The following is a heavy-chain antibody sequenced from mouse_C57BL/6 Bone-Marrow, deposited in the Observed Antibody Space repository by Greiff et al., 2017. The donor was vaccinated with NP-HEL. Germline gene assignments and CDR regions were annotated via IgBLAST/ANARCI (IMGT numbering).Heavy chain of an antibody. Sequence: EVQVVESGEGLVKPGGSLKLSCAASGFTFSSYAMSWVRQTPEKRLEWVAYISSGGDYIYYADTVKGRFNISRDNARNTLYLQMSSLKSEDTAMYYCTRGNWAWFAYWGQGTLVTVSA. CDR3: TRGNWAWFAY. J-gene: IGHJ3*01. V-gene: IGHV5-9-1*02. CDR2: ISSGGDYI. CDR1: GFTFSSYA. D-gene: IGHD4-1*01.